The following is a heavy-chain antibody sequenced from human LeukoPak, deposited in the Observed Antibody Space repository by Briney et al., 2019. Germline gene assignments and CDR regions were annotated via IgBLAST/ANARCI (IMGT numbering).Heavy chain of an antibody. Sequence: ASVKVSCKASGYTFTVHYIHWVRQGPGQGLEWVGRISPNSGVRNYAQKSQGRVNITRDTSVNTVYMELNGLTSDDTGAYYCAREVGYSTSWYGRFDPWGQGTVVTVSS. CDR2: ISPNSGVR. CDR1: GYTFTVHY. CDR3: AREVGYSTSWYGRFDP. J-gene: IGHJ5*02. D-gene: IGHD6-13*01. V-gene: IGHV1-2*05.